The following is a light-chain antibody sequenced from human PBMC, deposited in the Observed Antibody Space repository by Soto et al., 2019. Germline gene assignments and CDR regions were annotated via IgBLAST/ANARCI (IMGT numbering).Light chain of an antibody. CDR1: QSLGSD. CDR3: QQSRSWIT. Sequence: EIVMTQSPGTLSLSPVDTATLSCRASQSLGSDLAWYQQKPGQAPRLLIFGASARPTGIPARISGSGSGTEFTLTISSLRSEDFAVYYCQQSRSWITFGQGTRLEIK. V-gene: IGKV3-15*01. J-gene: IGKJ5*01. CDR2: GAS.